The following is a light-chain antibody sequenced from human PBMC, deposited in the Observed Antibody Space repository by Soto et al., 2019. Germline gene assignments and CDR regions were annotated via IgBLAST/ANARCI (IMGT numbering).Light chain of an antibody. J-gene: IGLJ7*01. CDR3: QSYDISLSGVV. CDR2: GNN. Sequence: QAVVTQPPSVSGAPGQRVTFSCTGSSSNIGAGYDVHWYHQLPGAAPKLIIYGNNNRPSGVPDRFSGPKSGTSASLAITGLQAEDEADYYCQSYDISLSGVVFGGGTQLTVL. CDR1: SSNIGAGYD. V-gene: IGLV1-40*01.